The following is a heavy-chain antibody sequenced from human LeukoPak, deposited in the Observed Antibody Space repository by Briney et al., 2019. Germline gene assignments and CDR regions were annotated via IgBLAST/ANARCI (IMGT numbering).Heavy chain of an antibody. CDR1: GGSISSGGYY. Sequence: SETLSLTCTVSGGSISSGGYYWSWIRQHPGKGLEWIGYIYYCGSTNYNPSLKSRVTISVDTSKNQFSLKLSSVTAADTAVYYCASRLGYCSSTSCFPDAFDIWGQGTMVTVSS. CDR3: ASRLGYCSSTSCFPDAFDI. CDR2: IYYCGST. V-gene: IGHV4-61*08. D-gene: IGHD2-2*01. J-gene: IGHJ3*02.